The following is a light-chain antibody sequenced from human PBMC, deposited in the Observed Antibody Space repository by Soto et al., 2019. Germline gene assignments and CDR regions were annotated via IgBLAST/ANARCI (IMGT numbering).Light chain of an antibody. CDR1: QSISVTY. J-gene: IGKJ1*01. CDR3: QQYGSSPRT. CDR2: DSS. Sequence: EIVLTQSPGTLSLSPGERATLSCRASQSISVTYLAWYQQKPGQAPRLLIYDSSNRATGIPARCSGSGSGTDFTLTSRRLQPDDFAVYYCQQYGSSPRTFGQGTKVDIK. V-gene: IGKV3-20*01.